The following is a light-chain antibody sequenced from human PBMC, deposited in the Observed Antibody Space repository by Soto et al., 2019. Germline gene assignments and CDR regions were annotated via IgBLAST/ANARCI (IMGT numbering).Light chain of an antibody. CDR3: QTWGTGIRV. CDR1: SGHISYA. J-gene: IGLJ2*01. Sequence: QLVLTQSPSASASLGASVKLTCTLSSGHISYAIAWHQQQPEKGPRYLMRVNSDGSHSKGDGVPDRFSGSGSGAERYLTISSLQSEDEADYYCQTWGTGIRVFGGGTKVTVL. CDR2: VNSDGSH. V-gene: IGLV4-69*01.